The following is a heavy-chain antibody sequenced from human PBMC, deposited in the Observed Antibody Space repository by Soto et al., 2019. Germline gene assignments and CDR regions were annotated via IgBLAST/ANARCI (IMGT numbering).Heavy chain of an antibody. CDR1: GYTFTRYG. V-gene: IGHV1-18*01. Sequence: QVQLVPSGAEVKNPGASVKVSCKASGYTFTRYGIGWARQAPGQGLEWMGWINTYNGNTNYAQNVQGRVTLTTDTSTSTAYMELSSLRSKDAAIYYCAMVDVDVTPSPQDVWGQGTTVIVSS. J-gene: IGHJ6*02. CDR2: INTYNGNT. CDR3: AMVDVDVTPSPQDV. D-gene: IGHD2-2*03.